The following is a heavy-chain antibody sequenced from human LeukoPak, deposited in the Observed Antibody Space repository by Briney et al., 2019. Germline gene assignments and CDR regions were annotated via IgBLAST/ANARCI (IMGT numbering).Heavy chain of an antibody. V-gene: IGHV4-59*01. J-gene: IGHJ4*02. CDR2: IHSCGRT. CDR3: ARDFSGSSGGY. Sequence: SETLSLTCTVSGGSSSHYYWSWIRQPPGKGLEWIGYIHSCGRTIYSPSLKSRVAISADTSKNMFSLNLSSVTAADTAVYYCARDFSGSSGGYWGQGTLVTVSS. D-gene: IGHD3-10*01. CDR1: GGSSSHYY.